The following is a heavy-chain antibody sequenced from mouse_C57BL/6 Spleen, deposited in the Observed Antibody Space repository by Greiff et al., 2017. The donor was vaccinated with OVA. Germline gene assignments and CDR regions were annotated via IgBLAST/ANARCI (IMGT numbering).Heavy chain of an antibody. V-gene: IGHV1-18*01. CDR2: INPNNGGT. Sequence: VQLKESGPELVKPGASVKIPCKASGYTFTDYNMDWVKQSHGKSLEWIGDINPNNGGTIYNQKFKGKATLTVDKSSSTAYMERRSLTSEDTAVYYCARRYYGSSWFAYWGQGTLVTVSA. J-gene: IGHJ3*01. D-gene: IGHD1-1*01. CDR3: ARRYYGSSWFAY. CDR1: GYTFTDYN.